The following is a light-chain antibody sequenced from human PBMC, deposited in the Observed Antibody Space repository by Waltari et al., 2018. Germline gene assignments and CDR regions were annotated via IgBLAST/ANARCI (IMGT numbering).Light chain of an antibody. CDR3: QSLDQTSEV. V-gene: IGLV6-57*03. Sequence: FLLTQPHSVSESPGKTVTISCTRSGGSIDSSYVQWYQQRPGSAPTTVIYEDYRSTSGVPDRISGAIDSASNAASRTSCGRSTEDEAYYYCQSLDQTSEVFGGGTKVTVL. J-gene: IGLJ3*02. CDR2: EDY. CDR1: GGSIDSSY.